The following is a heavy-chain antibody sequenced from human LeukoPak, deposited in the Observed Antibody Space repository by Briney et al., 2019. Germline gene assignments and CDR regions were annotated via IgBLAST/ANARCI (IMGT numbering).Heavy chain of an antibody. Sequence: GGSLRLSCAASGFTFSSYEMNWVRQAPGKGLEWVSYISSSGSTIYYADSVKGRFTISRDNSQNTLYVQMNSLRAEDTAVYYCARGLRRWSDLGRPLVVGGVFDYWGQGTLVTVSS. D-gene: IGHD4-23*01. CDR3: ARGLRRWSDLGRPLVVGGVFDY. V-gene: IGHV3-48*03. CDR1: GFTFSSYE. J-gene: IGHJ4*02. CDR2: ISSSGSTI.